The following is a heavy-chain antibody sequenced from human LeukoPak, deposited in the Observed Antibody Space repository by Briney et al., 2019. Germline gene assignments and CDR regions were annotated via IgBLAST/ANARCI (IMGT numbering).Heavy chain of an antibody. Sequence: GESLKISCKGSGYSFISYWIGWVRQMPGKGLEWMGIIYPGDSDTRYSPSFQGQVTISADKSISTAYLQWSSLKASDTAMYYCARHLSPETYYYYYMDVWGKGTTVTISS. V-gene: IGHV5-51*01. D-gene: IGHD1-14*01. CDR2: IYPGDSDT. CDR3: ARHLSPETYYYYYMDV. CDR1: GYSFISYW. J-gene: IGHJ6*03.